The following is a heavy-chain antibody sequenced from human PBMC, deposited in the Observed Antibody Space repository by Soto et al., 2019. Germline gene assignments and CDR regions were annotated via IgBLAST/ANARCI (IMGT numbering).Heavy chain of an antibody. J-gene: IGHJ6*03. CDR2: INHSGST. Sequence: SETLSLTCAVYGGSFSGYYWSWIRQPPGKGLEWIGEINHSGSTNYNPSLKSRVTISVDTSKNQFSLKLSSVTAADTAVYYCARGWNHPNSGAAAGTSFYYYMDVWGKGTTVTVSS. D-gene: IGHD6-13*01. V-gene: IGHV4-34*01. CDR3: ARGWNHPNSGAAAGTSFYYYMDV. CDR1: GGSFSGYY.